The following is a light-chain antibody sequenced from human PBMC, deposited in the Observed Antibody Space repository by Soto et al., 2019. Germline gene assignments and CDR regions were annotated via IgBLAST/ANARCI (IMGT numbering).Light chain of an antibody. Sequence: EIVLTQSPATLSLSPGERATLSCRASQSVSSYLAWYQQKPGQAPRLLIYDASNRATGIPARFSGSGSGTDFTLTISCLEPEDFAVYYCQQRSNWRGTFGQGTKVEIK. CDR1: QSVSSY. J-gene: IGKJ1*01. V-gene: IGKV3-11*01. CDR3: QQRSNWRGT. CDR2: DAS.